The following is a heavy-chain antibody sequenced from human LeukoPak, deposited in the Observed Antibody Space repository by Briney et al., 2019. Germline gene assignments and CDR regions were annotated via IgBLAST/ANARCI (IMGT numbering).Heavy chain of an antibody. CDR3: ARSNTMVRGVINGPDY. V-gene: IGHV4-39*01. Sequence: SETLSLTCTVSGGSISSSIYSWGWIRQPPGKGLERIGSIYYSGSTYYNPSLKSRVTISVDTSKNQFSLKLSSVTAADTAVYYCARSNTMVRGVINGPDYWGQATLVTVSS. D-gene: IGHD3-10*01. CDR2: IYYSGST. J-gene: IGHJ4*02. CDR1: GGSISSSIYS.